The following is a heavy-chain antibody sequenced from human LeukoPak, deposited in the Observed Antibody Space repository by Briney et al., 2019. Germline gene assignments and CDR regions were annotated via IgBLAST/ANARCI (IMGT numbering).Heavy chain of an antibody. Sequence: SETLSLTCAVYGGSFSGYYWSWIRQPPGKGLEWIGEINHSGSTNYNPSLKSRFTISVDTSKNQFSLKLSSVTAADTAVYYCARRGVGDQSGSDYWGQGTLVTVSS. CDR2: INHSGST. CDR1: GGSFSGYY. V-gene: IGHV4-34*01. J-gene: IGHJ4*02. D-gene: IGHD2-21*02. CDR3: ARRGVGDQSGSDY.